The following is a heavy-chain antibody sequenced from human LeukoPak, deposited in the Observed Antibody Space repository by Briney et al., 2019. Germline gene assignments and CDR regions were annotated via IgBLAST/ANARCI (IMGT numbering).Heavy chain of an antibody. Sequence: ASVKVSCKASGYTFTSYGISWVRQAPGQGLEWMGGIIPIFGTANYAQKFQGRVTITADESTSTAYMELSSLRSEDTAVYYCARVRGIAVAGRGYFDYWGQGTLVTVSS. D-gene: IGHD6-19*01. CDR1: GYTFTSYG. CDR2: IIPIFGTA. J-gene: IGHJ4*02. CDR3: ARVRGIAVAGRGYFDY. V-gene: IGHV1-69*13.